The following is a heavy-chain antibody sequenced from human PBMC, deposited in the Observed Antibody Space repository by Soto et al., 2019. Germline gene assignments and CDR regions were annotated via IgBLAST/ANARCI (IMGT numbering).Heavy chain of an antibody. V-gene: IGHV1-69*12. CDR3: ARHSYGTANYGDYGMDV. Sequence: QVQLVQSGAEVKKPGSSVKVSCKASGGTFSSYAISWVRQAPGQGLEWMGGFIPIFGTADYAQKFQGRVTMTADESASTAYMELSSLRSEDTAVYYCARHSYGTANYGDYGMDVWGQGTTVTVSS. D-gene: IGHD5-18*01. CDR2: FIPIFGTA. CDR1: GGTFSSYA. J-gene: IGHJ6*02.